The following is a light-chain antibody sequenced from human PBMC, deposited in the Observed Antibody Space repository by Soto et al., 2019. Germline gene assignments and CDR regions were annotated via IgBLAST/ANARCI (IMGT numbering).Light chain of an antibody. CDR2: GAS. CDR3: QQYNNWPPYT. V-gene: IGKV3-15*01. J-gene: IGKJ2*01. Sequence: EIVMTQSPATLSVSPGERATLSCRASQSISYNLVWYQQKPGQAPRLLIYGASTRATGIPARFSGSGSGTEFTLTISSLQSEDFAVYYCQQYNNWPPYTFGQGTKLEIK. CDR1: QSISYN.